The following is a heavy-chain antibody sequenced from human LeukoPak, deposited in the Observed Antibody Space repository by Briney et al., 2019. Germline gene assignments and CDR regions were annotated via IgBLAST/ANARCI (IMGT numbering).Heavy chain of an antibody. D-gene: IGHD3-9*01. J-gene: IGHJ4*02. CDR3: ARDSSAEYYDILTGYSYFDY. CDR2: IYTSGST. CDR1: GGSLSSYY. V-gene: IGHV4-4*07. Sequence: SETLSLTCTVSGGSLSSYYWSWIRQPAGEGLEWIGRIYTSGSTNYNPSLKSRVTMSVDTSKNQFSLKLSSVTAADTAVYYCARDSSAEYYDILTGYSYFDYWGQGTLVTVSS.